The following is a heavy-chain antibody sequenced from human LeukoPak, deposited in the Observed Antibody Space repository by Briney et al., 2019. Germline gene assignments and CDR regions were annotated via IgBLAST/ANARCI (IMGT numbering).Heavy chain of an antibody. D-gene: IGHD1-1*01. CDR1: GYTFSTCD. V-gene: IGHV1-8*01. J-gene: IGHJ4*02. CDR3: ARVLGSISR. Sequence: ASVKVSCKASGYTFSTCDINWVRQATGQGLEWIGWMNPNSGNTGFAHKFQGRVTMTRDTSINTAYMELSSLRSEDTAVYYCARVLGSISRWCRGTLVTVSS. CDR2: MNPNSGNT.